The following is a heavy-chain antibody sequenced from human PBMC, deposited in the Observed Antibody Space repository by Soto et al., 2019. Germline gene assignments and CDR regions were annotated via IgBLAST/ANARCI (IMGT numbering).Heavy chain of an antibody. V-gene: IGHV3-15*01. CDR3: TTDPIVQGDYGPPFDY. J-gene: IGHJ4*02. CDR2: IKSKTDGGTT. Sequence: AGGSLRLSCAASGFTFSNAWMSWVRQAPGKGLEWVGRIKSKTDGGTTDYAAPVKGRFTISRDDSKNTLYLQMNSLKTEDTAVYYCTTDPIVQGDYGPPFDYWGQGTLVTVSS. D-gene: IGHD4-17*01. CDR1: GFTFSNAW.